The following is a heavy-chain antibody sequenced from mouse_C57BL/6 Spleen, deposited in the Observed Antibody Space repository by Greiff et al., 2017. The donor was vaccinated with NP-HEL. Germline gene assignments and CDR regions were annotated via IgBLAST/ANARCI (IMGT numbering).Heavy chain of an antibody. CDR2: IYPGDGDT. Sequence: VKVVESGAELVKPGASVKISCKASGYAFSSYWMNWVKQRPGKGLEWIGQIYPGDGDTNYNGKFKGKATLTADKSSSTAYMQLSSLTSEDSAVYFCARALDSSGYPPFAYWGQGTLVTVSA. V-gene: IGHV1-80*01. CDR3: ARALDSSGYPPFAY. D-gene: IGHD3-2*02. J-gene: IGHJ3*01. CDR1: GYAFSSYW.